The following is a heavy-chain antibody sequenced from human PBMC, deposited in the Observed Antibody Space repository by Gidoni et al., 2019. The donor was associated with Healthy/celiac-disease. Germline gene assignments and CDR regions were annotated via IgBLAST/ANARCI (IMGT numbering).Heavy chain of an antibody. CDR3: ARAGDYEGYNWFDP. J-gene: IGHJ5*02. Sequence: QVQLQQWGAGLLKPSATLSLTCAVYGGSFSGYYWSWLRQPPGKGLEWIGEINHSGSTNYNPSLKSRVNISVDTSKNQFSLKLSSVTAADTAVYYCARAGDYEGYNWFDPWGQGTLVTVSS. D-gene: IGHD4-17*01. CDR2: INHSGST. V-gene: IGHV4-34*01. CDR1: GGSFSGYY.